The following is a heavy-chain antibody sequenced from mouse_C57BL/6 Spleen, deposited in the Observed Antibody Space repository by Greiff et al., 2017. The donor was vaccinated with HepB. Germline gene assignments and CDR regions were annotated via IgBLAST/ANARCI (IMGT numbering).Heavy chain of an antibody. CDR3: ARDDYYGSIYYAMDY. D-gene: IGHD1-1*01. CDR1: GYAFSSYW. Sequence: QVQLKQSGAELVKPGASVKISCKASGYAFSSYWMNWVKQRPGKGLEWIGQIYPGDGDTNYNGKFKGKATLTADKSSSTAYMQLSSLTSEDSAVYFCARDDYYGSIYYAMDYWGQGTSVTVSS. CDR2: IYPGDGDT. J-gene: IGHJ4*01. V-gene: IGHV1-80*01.